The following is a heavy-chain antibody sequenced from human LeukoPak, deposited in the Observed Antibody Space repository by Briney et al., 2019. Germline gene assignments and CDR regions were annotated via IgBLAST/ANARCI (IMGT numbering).Heavy chain of an antibody. J-gene: IGHJ6*03. CDR2: INHSGST. CDR1: GFTFTNAW. V-gene: IGHV4-34*01. CDR3: AREGNVVGRYYYYMDV. D-gene: IGHD2-15*01. Sequence: PGGSLRLSCAASGFTFTNAWMTWVRQPPGKGLEWIGEINHSGSTNYNPSLKSRVTISVDTSKNQFSLKQSSVTAADTAVYYCAREGNVVGRYYYYMDVWGKGTTVTVSS.